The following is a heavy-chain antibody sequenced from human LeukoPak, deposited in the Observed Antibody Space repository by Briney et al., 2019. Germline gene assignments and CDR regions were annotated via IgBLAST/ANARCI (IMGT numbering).Heavy chain of an antibody. J-gene: IGHJ4*02. CDR3: GRRDSTGWNYFDD. D-gene: IGHD6-19*01. Sequence: SETLSLTCTVSGGFINSHYWSWIRQPPGKGLEWIGDIYYKGSTNYNPSLKSRVPISVDTSKNHLLRKLTSVVAAAPPSYYGGRRDSTGWNYFDDWGQGILVTASS. V-gene: IGHV4-59*08. CDR2: IYYKGST. CDR1: GGFINSHY.